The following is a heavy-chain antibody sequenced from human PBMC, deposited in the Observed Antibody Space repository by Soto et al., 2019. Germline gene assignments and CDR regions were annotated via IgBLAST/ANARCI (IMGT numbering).Heavy chain of an antibody. CDR2: IYYSGST. Sequence: SETLSLTCTVSGGSISSSSYYWGWIRQPPGKGLEWIGSIYYSGSTYYNPSLKSRVTISVDTSKNQFSLKLSSVAAADTAVYYCARGVEYYYYGMDVWGQGTTVTVSS. CDR3: ARGVEYYYYGMDV. D-gene: IGHD2-15*01. J-gene: IGHJ6*02. CDR1: GGSISSSSYY. V-gene: IGHV4-39*01.